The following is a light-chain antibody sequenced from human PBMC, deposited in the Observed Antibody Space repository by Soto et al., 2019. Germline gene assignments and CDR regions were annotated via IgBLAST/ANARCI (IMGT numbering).Light chain of an antibody. CDR1: SSDVGRYNY. CDR3: TSHAGSNNYV. V-gene: IGLV2-11*01. CDR2: DVT. J-gene: IGLJ1*01. Sequence: QSVLTQPRSVSGSPGQSVAISCAGTSSDVGRYNYVSWYQQYPGKAPKLIIYDVTKRPSGVPDRFSGSKSGNTASLTVSGLQAEDEADYYCTSHAGSNNYVFGTGTKLTVL.